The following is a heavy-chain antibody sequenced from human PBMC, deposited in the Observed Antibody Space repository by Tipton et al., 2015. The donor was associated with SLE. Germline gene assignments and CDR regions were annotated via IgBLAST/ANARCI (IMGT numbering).Heavy chain of an antibody. D-gene: IGHD3-16*02. CDR1: GFTFSSYA. J-gene: IGHJ3*02. CDR2: ISGSGGST. CDR3: AKGELSLDAFDI. V-gene: IGHV3-23*01. Sequence: SLRLSCAAPGFTFSSYAMSWVRQAPGKGLEWVSAISGSGGSTYYADSVKGRFTISRDNSKNTLYLQMNSLRAEDTAVYYCAKGELSLDAFDIWGQGTMVTVSS.